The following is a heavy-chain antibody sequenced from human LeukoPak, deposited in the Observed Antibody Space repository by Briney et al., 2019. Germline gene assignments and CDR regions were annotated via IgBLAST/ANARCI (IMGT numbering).Heavy chain of an antibody. Sequence: GSSVKVSCKASGGTFSSYAISWVRQAPGQGLEWMGGFDPEDGETIYAQKFQGRVTMTEDTSTDTAYMELSSLRSGDTAVYYCATERADYDILTGYRRAVYWGQGTLVTVSS. D-gene: IGHD3-9*01. CDR2: FDPEDGET. V-gene: IGHV1-24*01. CDR3: ATERADYDILTGYRRAVY. CDR1: GGTFSSYA. J-gene: IGHJ4*02.